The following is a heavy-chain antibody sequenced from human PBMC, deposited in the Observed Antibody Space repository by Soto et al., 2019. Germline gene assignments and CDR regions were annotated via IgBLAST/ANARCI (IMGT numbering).Heavy chain of an antibody. D-gene: IGHD2-2*01. J-gene: IGHJ4*01. Sequence: EVQLVQSGAEVKKPGESLKISCKTSGYSFTSYWIGWLRQMPGKGMEWMGNIYPYDSDTKYSPSFQGQVTISADTSITTAYLQWSGLRASDTAIYFCARHLVGSTRGNFDYWGQGTLVTVSS. CDR1: GYSFTSYW. CDR2: IYPYDSDT. CDR3: ARHLVGSTRGNFDY. V-gene: IGHV5-51*01.